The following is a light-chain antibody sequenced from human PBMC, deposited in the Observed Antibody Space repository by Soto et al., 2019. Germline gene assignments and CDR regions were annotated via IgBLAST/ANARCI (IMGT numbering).Light chain of an antibody. CDR3: QQRDIWPLS. CDR1: QSVGNH. J-gene: IGKJ4*01. Sequence: EFVLTQSPGTLSLSPGERATLSCRASQSVGNHLAWYQQKAGQAPRLLIYDASNRATGVPARFSGRGSATYFTLTISGLERDDFAVYYCQQRDIWPLSFGGGTKVDIK. CDR2: DAS. V-gene: IGKV3-11*01.